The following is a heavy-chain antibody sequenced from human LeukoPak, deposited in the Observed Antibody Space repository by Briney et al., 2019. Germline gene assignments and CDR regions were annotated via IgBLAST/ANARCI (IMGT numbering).Heavy chain of an antibody. J-gene: IGHJ4*02. Sequence: ASVKVSCKASGYTFTSYYMHWVRQAPGQGLEWMGIINPSGGGTSYAQKFQGRVTMTRDTSTSTVYMELSSLRSEDTAVYYCARGSPNTAMVTYEFDYWGQGTLVTVSS. V-gene: IGHV1-46*01. CDR1: GYTFTSYY. CDR2: INPSGGGT. D-gene: IGHD5-18*01. CDR3: ARGSPNTAMVTYEFDY.